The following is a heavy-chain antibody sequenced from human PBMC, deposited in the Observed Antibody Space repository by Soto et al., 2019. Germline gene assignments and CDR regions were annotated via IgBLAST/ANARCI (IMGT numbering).Heavy chain of an antibody. CDR2: IGTAGNT. V-gene: IGHV3-13*01. Sequence: GGSLRLSCAASGFTFSSYDMHWVRQATGKGLEWVSGIGTAGNTYYRGSVKGRFTISRENAKNSLYLQMNSLRAEDTAVYYCARDRSKGYFDPWGQGTLVTVSS. J-gene: IGHJ5*02. CDR1: GFTFSSYD. CDR3: ARDRSKGYFDP. D-gene: IGHD4-4*01.